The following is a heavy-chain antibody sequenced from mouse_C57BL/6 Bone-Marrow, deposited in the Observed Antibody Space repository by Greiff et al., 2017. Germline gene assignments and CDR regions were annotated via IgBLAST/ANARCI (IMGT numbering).Heavy chain of an antibody. V-gene: IGHV1-19*01. J-gene: IGHJ3*01. D-gene: IGHD1-1*01. CDR3: ARYYYYGSSYTWFAY. CDR2: INPYNGGT. CDR1: GYTFTDYY. Sequence: EVMLVESGPVLVKPGASVKMSCKASGYTFTDYYMNWVKQSHGKSLEWIGVINPYNGGTSYNQKFKGKATLTVDKSSSTAYMELNSLTSEDSAVYYCARYYYYGSSYTWFAYWGQGTLVTVSA.